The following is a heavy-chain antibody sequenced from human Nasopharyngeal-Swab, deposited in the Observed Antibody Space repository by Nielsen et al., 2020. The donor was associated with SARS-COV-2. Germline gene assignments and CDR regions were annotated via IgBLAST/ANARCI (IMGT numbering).Heavy chain of an antibody. CDR2: INSVSSST. CDR1: GFSFSDYY. J-gene: IGHJ4*02. D-gene: IGHD4/OR15-4a*01. CDR3: AKDWRYGGGY. V-gene: IGHV3-11*06. Sequence: GGSLRLSCAASGFSFSDYYMSWIRQAPGKGLEWVSYINSVSSSTDYADSVKGRFTISRDNAKNSLYLQMNSLSAEDTAVYFCAKDWRYGGGYWGQGTLVTVSS.